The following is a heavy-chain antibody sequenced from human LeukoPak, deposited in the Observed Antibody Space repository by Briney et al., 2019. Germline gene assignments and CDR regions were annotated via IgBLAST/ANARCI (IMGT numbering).Heavy chain of an antibody. CDR1: GFTFDDYA. CDR3: VREAAATLFDY. D-gene: IGHD1-26*01. V-gene: IGHV3-9*01. J-gene: IGHJ4*02. CDR2: ISWNSGSI. Sequence: GGSLRLSCAASGFTFDDYAMHWVRQAPGKGLEWVSGISWNSGSIGYADSVKGRFTISRDNTQNSLSLQMNSLRAEDTAVYYCVREAAATLFDYWGQGTLVTVSS.